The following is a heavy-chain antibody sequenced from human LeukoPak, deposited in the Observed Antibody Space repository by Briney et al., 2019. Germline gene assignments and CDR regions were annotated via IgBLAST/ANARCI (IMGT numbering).Heavy chain of an antibody. D-gene: IGHD2-2*01. V-gene: IGHV3-48*01. Sequence: GGSLRLSCAASGFIFSSYSMNWVRQAPGKGLEWVSYISSSSSTIYYADSVKGRFTISRDNAKNSLYLQMNSLRAEDTAVYYCARVPIGYCSSTSCSPPYYYYYMDVWGKGTTVTISS. J-gene: IGHJ6*03. CDR1: GFIFSSYS. CDR3: ARVPIGYCSSTSCSPPYYYYYMDV. CDR2: ISSSSSTI.